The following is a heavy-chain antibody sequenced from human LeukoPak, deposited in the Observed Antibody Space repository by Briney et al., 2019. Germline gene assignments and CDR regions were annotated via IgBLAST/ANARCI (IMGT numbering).Heavy chain of an antibody. Sequence: ASVKVSCKASGYTFTGYCMHWVRQAPGQGFEWMGWINPNTGGTNYAQNFQGRVTITRDTSISTAYMELSGLRSDDTAVYYCASYPRYSSSPPFDYWGQGTLVTVSS. CDR1: GYTFTGYC. D-gene: IGHD6-6*01. V-gene: IGHV1-2*02. J-gene: IGHJ4*02. CDR2: INPNTGGT. CDR3: ASYPRYSSSPPFDY.